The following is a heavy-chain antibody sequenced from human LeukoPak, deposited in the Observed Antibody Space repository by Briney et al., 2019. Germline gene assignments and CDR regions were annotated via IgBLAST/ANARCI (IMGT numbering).Heavy chain of an antibody. J-gene: IGHJ6*04. CDR3: ATGTGDCGSTSCHPPFYYYGMDV. CDR1: GYTFINYE. CDR2: FDPEDGET. Sequence: ASVKVSCRASGYTFINYEIGWVRQAPGQGLEWMGGFDPEDGETIYAQKFQGRVTMTEDTSTDTAYMELSSLRSEDTAVYYCATGTGDCGSTSCHPPFYYYGMDVWGKGTTVTVSS. V-gene: IGHV1-24*01. D-gene: IGHD2-2*01.